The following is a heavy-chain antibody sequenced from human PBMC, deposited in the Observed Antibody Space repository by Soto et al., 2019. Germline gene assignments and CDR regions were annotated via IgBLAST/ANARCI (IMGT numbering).Heavy chain of an antibody. D-gene: IGHD6-19*01. CDR3: AKGTRWQWLIDY. CDR1: GFTFTTYG. J-gene: IGHJ4*02. V-gene: IGHV3-30*18. Sequence: GGSLRLSCAASGFTFTTYGMHWVRQAPGKGLEWVALISSDGSQSHYAESVKGRFSISRDDSRSALYLQMNSLRPGDTAVYYCAKGTRWQWLIDYWGQGSLVTVSS. CDR2: ISSDGSQS.